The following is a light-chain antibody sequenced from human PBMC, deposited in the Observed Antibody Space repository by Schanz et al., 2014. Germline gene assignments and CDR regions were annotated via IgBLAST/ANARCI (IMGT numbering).Light chain of an antibody. CDR2: EVS. V-gene: IGLV2-8*01. Sequence: QSALTQPPSAFGSPGQSITISCTGTSSDVGGYNYVSWYQQHPGKAPKLMIFEVSKRPSGVPDRFSGSKSGNTASLTVSGLQAEDEADYYCNSYGGSNNLVFGGGTKLTVL. CDR3: NSYGGSNNLV. J-gene: IGLJ2*01. CDR1: SSDVGGYNY.